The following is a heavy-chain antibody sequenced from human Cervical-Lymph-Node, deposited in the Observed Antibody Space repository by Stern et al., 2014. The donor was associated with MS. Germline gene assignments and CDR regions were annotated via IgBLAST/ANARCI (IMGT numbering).Heavy chain of an antibody. D-gene: IGHD4-17*01. CDR3: ARDTGYGDLGY. J-gene: IGHJ4*02. CDR1: GGSISSYY. V-gene: IGHV4-59*01. Sequence: QVQLQESGPGLVKPSETLSLTCTVSGGSISSYYWSWIRQPPGKGLEWIGYIYYSGSTNYTPSLKSRVTISVDTSKNQFSLKLSSVTAADTAVYYCARDTGYGDLGYWGQGTLVTVSS. CDR2: IYYSGST.